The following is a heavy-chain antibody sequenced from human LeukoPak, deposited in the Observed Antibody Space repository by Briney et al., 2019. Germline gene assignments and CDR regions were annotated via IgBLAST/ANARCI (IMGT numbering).Heavy chain of an antibody. D-gene: IGHD6-6*01. J-gene: IGHJ3*02. CDR2: IYHSGST. CDR3: ARDWTGVEYSSSSRAFDI. Sequence: SETLSLTCTVSGGSISSGGYYWSWIRQPPGKGLEWIGYIYHSGSTYYNPSLKSRVTISVDRSKNQFSLKLSSVTAADTAVHYCARDWTGVEYSSSSRAFDIWGQGTMVTVSS. V-gene: IGHV4-30-2*01. CDR1: GGSISSGGYY.